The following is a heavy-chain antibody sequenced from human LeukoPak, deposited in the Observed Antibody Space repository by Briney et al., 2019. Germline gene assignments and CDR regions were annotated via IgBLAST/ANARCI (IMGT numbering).Heavy chain of an antibody. D-gene: IGHD2-15*01. Sequence: GGSLRLSCAASGFTFNRHWMHWVRQAPGKGLVWVSRNNSDGSSTVYAYSVKGRFTISRDNAKNSLYLQMNSLRAEDTAVYYCAREWRRQKWWHNNWFDPWGQGTLVTVSS. J-gene: IGHJ5*02. CDR3: AREWRRQKWWHNNWFDP. CDR2: NNSDGSST. V-gene: IGHV3-74*01. CDR1: GFTFNRHW.